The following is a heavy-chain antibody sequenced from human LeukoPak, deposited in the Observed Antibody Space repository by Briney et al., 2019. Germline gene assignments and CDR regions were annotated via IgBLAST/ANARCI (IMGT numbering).Heavy chain of an antibody. CDR3: ARRDDYIDF. CDR2: ISSSGSTI. V-gene: IGHV3-11*01. J-gene: IGHJ4*02. Sequence: PGGSLRLSCAASGFSFSDYYMSWIRQAPGKGLEWVSWISSSGSTIYYADSVKGRFTFSRDNAKNSLYLQMNSLRAEDTAVYYGARRDDYIDFWGQGTLVIVSS. CDR1: GFSFSDYY.